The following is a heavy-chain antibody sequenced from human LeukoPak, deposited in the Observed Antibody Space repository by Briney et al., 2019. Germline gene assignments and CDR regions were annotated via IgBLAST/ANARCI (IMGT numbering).Heavy chain of an antibody. CDR2: INPNSGGT. CDR3: ARGGPPVGAGARRPYYFDY. V-gene: IGHV1-2*02. Sequence: GASVKVSCKASGYTFTGYYMHWVRQAPGQGLEWMGWINPNSGGTNYAQKFQGRVTMTRDTSISTAYMELSRLRSDDTAVYYCARGGPPVGAGARRPYYFDYWGQGTLVTVSS. CDR1: GYTFTGYY. D-gene: IGHD2-15*01. J-gene: IGHJ4*02.